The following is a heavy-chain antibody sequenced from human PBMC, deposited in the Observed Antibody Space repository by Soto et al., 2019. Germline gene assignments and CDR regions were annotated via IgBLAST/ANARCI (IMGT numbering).Heavy chain of an antibody. CDR1: GYTFTSFY. V-gene: IGHV1-46*01. CDR2: LNPITGGT. CDR3: AGVSSLAY. J-gene: IGHJ4*02. Sequence: ASVKVSCKASGYTFTSFYIHWVRQAPGQGPEWMGILNPITGGTSYAPKFQGRLSMTRDTSTSTVYMELSSLRSDDTAVYYWAGVSSLAYWGQGPLFTVPP.